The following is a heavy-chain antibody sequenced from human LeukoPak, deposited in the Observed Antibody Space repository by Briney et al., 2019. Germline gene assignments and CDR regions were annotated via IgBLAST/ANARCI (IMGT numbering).Heavy chain of an antibody. CDR1: GFTFSSYS. CDR2: ISSSSSYI. CDR3: ARVDYYDSSGYYHDAFDI. D-gene: IGHD3-22*01. J-gene: IGHJ3*02. Sequence: KSGGSLRLSCAASGFTFSSYSMNWVRQAPGKGLEWVSSISSSSSYIYYADSVKGRFTISRDNAKNSLYLQMNSLRAEDTAVYYCARVDYYDSSGYYHDAFDIWGQGTMVTVPS. V-gene: IGHV3-21*01.